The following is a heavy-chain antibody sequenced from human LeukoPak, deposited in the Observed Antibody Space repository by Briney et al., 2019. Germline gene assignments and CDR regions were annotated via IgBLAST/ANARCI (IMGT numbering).Heavy chain of an antibody. CDR2: ISSSGSTI. Sequence: GGSPRLSCAASGFTFSSYEMNWVRQAPGKGLEWVSYISSSGSTIYYADSVKGRFTISRDNAMNSLYLQMNSLRAEDTAIYYCARDCGYFGSGSYPDYFDYWGQGTLVTVSS. J-gene: IGHJ4*02. CDR1: GFTFSSYE. D-gene: IGHD3-10*01. V-gene: IGHV3-48*03. CDR3: ARDCGYFGSGSYPDYFDY.